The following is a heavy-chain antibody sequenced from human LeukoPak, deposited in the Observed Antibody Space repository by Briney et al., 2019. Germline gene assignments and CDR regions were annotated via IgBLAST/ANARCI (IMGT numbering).Heavy chain of an antibody. CDR3: ARDPYSGNYGNYYYYYMDV. J-gene: IGHJ6*03. D-gene: IGHD1-26*01. CDR2: ISSGSSYI. CDR1: GFTFSSYT. Sequence: GGSLRLSCAASGFTFSSYTMNWVRQAPGKGLEWVSIISSGSSYIHYADSVKGRFTISRDNAKNSLYLQMNSLGPEDTAVYYCARDPYSGNYGNYYYYYMDVWGKGTTVTVSS. V-gene: IGHV3-21*01.